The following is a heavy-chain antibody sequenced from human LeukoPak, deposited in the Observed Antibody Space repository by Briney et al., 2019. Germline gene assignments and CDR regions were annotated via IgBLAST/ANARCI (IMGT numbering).Heavy chain of an antibody. V-gene: IGHV4-59*08. J-gene: IGHJ5*02. CDR3: AQCSGGSCYWFDP. D-gene: IGHD2-15*01. CDR1: GGSINSYY. CDR2: IYYSGST. Sequence: SETLSLTCTVSGGSINSYYWSWIRQPPGKGLEWIGYIYYSGSTNYNPSLKSRVTISVDTSKNQFSLKLSSVTAADTAVYYCAQCSGGSCYWFDPWGQGTLVTVSS.